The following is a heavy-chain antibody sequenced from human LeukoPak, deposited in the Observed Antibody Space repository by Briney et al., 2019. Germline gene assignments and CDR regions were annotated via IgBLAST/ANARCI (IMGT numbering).Heavy chain of an antibody. Sequence: GGSLRLSCAASGFTFSSYEMNWVRQAPGKGLEWVSYISSSGSTIYYADSVKGRFTISRDNAKNSLYLQMNSLRAEDTAVYYCARGQPYYYDSSGYPLDYWGQGTLVTVSS. V-gene: IGHV3-48*03. CDR2: ISSSGSTI. CDR3: ARGQPYYYDSSGYPLDY. CDR1: GFTFSSYE. J-gene: IGHJ4*02. D-gene: IGHD3-22*01.